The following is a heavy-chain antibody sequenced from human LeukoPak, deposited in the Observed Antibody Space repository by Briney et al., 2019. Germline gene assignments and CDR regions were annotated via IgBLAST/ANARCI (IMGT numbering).Heavy chain of an antibody. J-gene: IGHJ5*02. CDR2: ISSSGTT. CDR3: AREEGTIFGP. Sequence: SETVSLTCTVSGGTISPYFWGWTRQPPGKGLEWIGEISSSGTTKYNPSLKSRVTISVDTSKNQVSLKLSSVTAADTAVYYCAREEGTIFGPWGQGTLVTVSS. CDR1: GGTISPYF. V-gene: IGHV4-59*01. D-gene: IGHD3-3*01.